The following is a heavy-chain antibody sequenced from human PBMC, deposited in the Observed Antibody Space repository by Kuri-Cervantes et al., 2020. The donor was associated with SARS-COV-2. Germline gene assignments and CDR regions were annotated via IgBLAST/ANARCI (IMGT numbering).Heavy chain of an antibody. CDR3: ARGNYYDSSGCFYYYGMDV. D-gene: IGHD3-22*01. Sequence: GGSLRLSCAASGFTFSDHYMDWVRQAPGKGLEWVGRTRNKANSYTTEYAASVKGRFTISRDDSKNSLYLQMNSLKTEDTAVYYCARGNYYDSSGCFYYYGMDVWGQGTTVTVSS. CDR2: TRNKANSYTT. J-gene: IGHJ6*02. CDR1: GFTFSDHY. V-gene: IGHV3-72*01.